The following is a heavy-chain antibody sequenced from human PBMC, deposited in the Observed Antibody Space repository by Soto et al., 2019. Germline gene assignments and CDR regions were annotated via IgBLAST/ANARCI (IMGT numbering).Heavy chain of an antibody. CDR1: GFTFSDYY. J-gene: IGHJ4*02. V-gene: IGHV3-11*01. CDR2: ISSSGDT. Sequence: QVQLVESGGGLVKPGGSLRLSCAASGFTFSDYYMSWIRQAPGKGLEWVSYISSSGDTDYADSVKGRFTISRDNAENSLSLQMNSLRAEDTAVYYCARYCTLTSVNCYSAYWGQGTLVTVSS. D-gene: IGHD2-2*02. CDR3: ARYCTLTSVNCYSAY.